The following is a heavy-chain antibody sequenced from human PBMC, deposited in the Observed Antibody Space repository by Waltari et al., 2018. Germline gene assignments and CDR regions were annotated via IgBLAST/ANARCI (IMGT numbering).Heavy chain of an antibody. V-gene: IGHV3-30*04. CDR3: ARDLWLARRNFDY. CDR2: ISYDGSNK. J-gene: IGHJ4*02. CDR1: GFTFSSYA. D-gene: IGHD6-19*01. Sequence: VQLVESGGGVVQPGRSLRLSCAASGFTFSSYAMHWVRQAPGKGLEWVAVISYDGSNKYYADSVKGRFTISRDNSKNTLYLQMNSLRAEDTAVYYCARDLWLARRNFDYWGQGTLVTVSS.